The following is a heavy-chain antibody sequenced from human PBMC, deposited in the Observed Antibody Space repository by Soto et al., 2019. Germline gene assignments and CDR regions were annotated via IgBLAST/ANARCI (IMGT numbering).Heavy chain of an antibody. Sequence: QVQLVQSGAEVKKPGASVKVSCKASGYTFTTYDISWVRQAPGQGLEWMGRISTYNGNTNYPQSLQGRLTMTTDTPTTTAYRELRSLRSDDTAVYYCARDPYHVLMVNGPYLYGMEVWGQGTTVTVAS. J-gene: IGHJ6*02. CDR1: GYTFTTYD. D-gene: IGHD2-8*01. V-gene: IGHV1-18*01. CDR2: ISTYNGNT. CDR3: ARDPYHVLMVNGPYLYGMEV.